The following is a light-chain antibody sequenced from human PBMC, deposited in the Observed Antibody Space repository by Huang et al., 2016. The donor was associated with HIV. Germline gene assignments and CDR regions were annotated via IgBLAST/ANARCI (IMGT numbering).Light chain of an antibody. CDR3: QQYNNWPYT. CDR2: GAS. CDR1: QSVSSN. J-gene: IGKJ2*01. Sequence: EIVMTQSPATLSVSPGERATLSCRASQSVSSNLAWYQKRPGQAPRLLFYGASSRANGNPARFTGSGSGTEVTLTISSLQSEDFAVYYCQQYNNWPYTFGQGTKLEIK. V-gene: IGKV3-15*01.